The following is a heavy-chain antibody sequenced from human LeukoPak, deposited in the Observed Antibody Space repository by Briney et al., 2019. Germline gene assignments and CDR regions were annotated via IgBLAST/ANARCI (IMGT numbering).Heavy chain of an antibody. Sequence: GGSLRLSCAASGFTFSSYGMHWVRQAPGKGLEWVAVISYDGSNKYYADSVKGRFTISRDNSKNMLYLQMNSLRAEDTAVYYCRSGSYSDYWGQGTLVTVSS. CDR3: RSGSYSDY. CDR2: ISYDGSNK. CDR1: GFTFSSYG. J-gene: IGHJ4*02. D-gene: IGHD3-10*01. V-gene: IGHV3-30*03.